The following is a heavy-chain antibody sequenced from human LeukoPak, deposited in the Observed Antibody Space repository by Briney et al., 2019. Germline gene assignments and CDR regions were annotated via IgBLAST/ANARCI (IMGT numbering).Heavy chain of an antibody. V-gene: IGHV4-34*01. CDR3: ARARDFWSGYFDY. CDR1: GGSFSGYY. D-gene: IGHD3-3*01. J-gene: IGHJ4*02. Sequence: SETLSLTCAVYGGSFSGYYWSWIRQPPGKGLEWIGEINHSGSTNYNLSLKSRVTISVDTSKNQFSLKLSSVTAADTAVYYCARARDFWSGYFDYWGQGTLVTVSS. CDR2: INHSGST.